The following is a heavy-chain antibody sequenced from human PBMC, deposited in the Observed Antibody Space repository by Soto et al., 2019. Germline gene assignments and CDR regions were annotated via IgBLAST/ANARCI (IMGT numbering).Heavy chain of an antibody. Sequence: ASVQVSCKASGGTFSSYAIIWVRQAPGQGLEWMGGIIPIFGTANYAQKFQGRVTITADKSTSTAYMELSSLRSEDTAVYYCARWYGMVTTLWSFDLWGRGILVTVSS. CDR3: ARWYGMVTTLWSFDL. J-gene: IGHJ2*01. V-gene: IGHV1-69*06. CDR1: GGTFSSYA. CDR2: IIPIFGTA. D-gene: IGHD4-17*01.